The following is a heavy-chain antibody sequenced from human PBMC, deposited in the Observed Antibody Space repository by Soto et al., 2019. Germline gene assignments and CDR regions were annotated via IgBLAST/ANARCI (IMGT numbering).Heavy chain of an antibody. Sequence: EVQLVESGGGLVKPGGSLRLSCAASGFTFTNAWMNWVRQVPGKGLEWVGRIKNKIDDGTADYAAPVKGRFTISRDDSDNTLYLQMNSLKTEATAVYYCTTERSYYFDSSGFDSWGQGTLVTVSS. D-gene: IGHD3-22*01. CDR2: IKNKIDDGTA. J-gene: IGHJ4*02. CDR1: GFTFTNAW. V-gene: IGHV3-15*07. CDR3: TTERSYYFDSSGFDS.